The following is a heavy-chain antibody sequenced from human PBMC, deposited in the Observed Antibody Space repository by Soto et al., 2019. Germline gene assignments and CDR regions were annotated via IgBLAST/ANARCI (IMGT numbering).Heavy chain of an antibody. V-gene: IGHV3-23*01. CDR1: GFTFSSYS. J-gene: IGHJ4*02. CDR2: ISGTGGST. Sequence: PGGSLRLSCAASGFTFSSYSMSWVRQAPGKGLEWVATISGTGGSTYYADSVKGRFTVSRDNSKNTLYLQMNSLRVEDTAVYYCAKDRLGGNFDYWGQGTQVTVSS. CDR3: AKDRLGGNFDY.